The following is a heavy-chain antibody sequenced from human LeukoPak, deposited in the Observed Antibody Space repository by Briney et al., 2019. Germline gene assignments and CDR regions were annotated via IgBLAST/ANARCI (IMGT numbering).Heavy chain of an antibody. J-gene: IGHJ3*02. CDR2: INQSGST. V-gene: IGHV4-34*01. CDR1: GGSFSGYY. Sequence: SETLSLTCAVYGGSFSGYYWNWIRQPPGKGLEWIGEINQSGSTIYNPSLKSRVTISADTSKNQFSLRLSSVTAADTAVYYCAIIVVVPAAPDAFDIWGQGTMVTVSS. D-gene: IGHD2-2*01. CDR3: AIIVVVPAAPDAFDI.